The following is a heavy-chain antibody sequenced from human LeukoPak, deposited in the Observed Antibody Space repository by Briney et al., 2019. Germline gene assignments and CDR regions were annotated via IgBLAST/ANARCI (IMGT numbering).Heavy chain of an antibody. D-gene: IGHD5-12*01. Sequence: GASLRLSCAASGFTFNNYAMSGVRQAPGKGLEWVSLIRGSTYYADSVKGRFTISRDNSQNTLYLQMNSLRAEDTALYYCAKDLGGSTDYWGQGTLVTVSS. CDR3: AKDLGGSTDY. CDR2: IRGST. CDR1: GFTFNNYA. J-gene: IGHJ4*02. V-gene: IGHV3-23*01.